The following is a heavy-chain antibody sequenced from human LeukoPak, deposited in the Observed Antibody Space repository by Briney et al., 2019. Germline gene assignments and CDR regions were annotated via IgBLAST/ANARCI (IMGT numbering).Heavy chain of an antibody. CDR1: EFTFRNYA. J-gene: IGHJ6*02. CDR3: ARPHRHCGGDCYFRSYYYGMDV. V-gene: IGHV3-23*01. CDR2: ISGSARSS. Sequence: TGGSLRLSCTASEFTFRNYAMGWVRQAPGKGLEWVASISGSARSSYYADSVKGRFTISRDNAKNSLYLKMSSLRAEDTAVYYCARPHRHCGGDCYFRSYYYGMDVWGQGTTVTVSS. D-gene: IGHD2-21*02.